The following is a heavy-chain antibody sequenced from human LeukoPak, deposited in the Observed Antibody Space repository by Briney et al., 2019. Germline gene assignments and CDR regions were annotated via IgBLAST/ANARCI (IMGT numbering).Heavy chain of an antibody. CDR1: GGSISSGGYS. J-gene: IGHJ4*02. CDR2: IYHSGST. Sequence: SETLSLTCAVSGGSISSGGYSWSWIRQPPGKGLEWIGYIYHSGSTYYNPSLKSRVTISVDRSKNQFSLKLSSVTAADTAVYYCARVFYYDSSGYYSDLYFDYWGQGTLVTVSS. CDR3: ARVFYYDSSGYYSDLYFDY. D-gene: IGHD3-22*01. V-gene: IGHV4-30-2*01.